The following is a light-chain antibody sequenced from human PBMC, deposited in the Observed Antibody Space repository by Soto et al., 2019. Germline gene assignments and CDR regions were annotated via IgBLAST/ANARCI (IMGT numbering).Light chain of an antibody. CDR1: QGISSY. CDR3: KQLSN. Sequence: IQLTQSPSSLSASVGDRVTITCRASQGISSYLAWYQQKPGKAPKLLIFPASTLQSGVPSRFRGSGSGTDFTLTISRLKHDDFATYYCKQLSNFGKATRLEIX. CDR2: PAS. V-gene: IGKV1-9*01. J-gene: IGKJ5*01.